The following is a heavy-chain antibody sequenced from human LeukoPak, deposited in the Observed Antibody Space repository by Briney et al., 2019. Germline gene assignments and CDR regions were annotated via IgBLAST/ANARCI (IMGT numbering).Heavy chain of an antibody. CDR2: IRHDGSNK. V-gene: IGHV3-30*02. CDR3: TKVRLLGALDDAFDV. Sequence: VGSLRLSCAASGFPFSCYAMHWVRQAPGKGLECVAFIRHDGSNKYHSNSVQGRFTISRDTSRNTLCLQLNSLTPEDTAVYYCTKVRLLGALDDAFDVWGQGTMVTVSS. D-gene: IGHD7-27*01. J-gene: IGHJ3*01. CDR1: GFPFSCYA.